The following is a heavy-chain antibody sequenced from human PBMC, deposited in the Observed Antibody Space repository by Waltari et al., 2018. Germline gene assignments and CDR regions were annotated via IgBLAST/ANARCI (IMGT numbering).Heavy chain of an antibody. J-gene: IGHJ4*02. CDR1: GFTFSSSS. D-gene: IGHD6-13*01. CDR2: ISSSSSYI. CDR3: ARDLRVAAAGIDY. Sequence: EVQLVESGGGLVKPGGSLRLSCAASGFTFSSSSMNWVRQAPGKGLEWVSSISSSSSYIYYADSVKGRFTISRDNAKNSLYLQMNSLRAEDTAVYYCARDLRVAAAGIDYWGQGTLVTVSS. V-gene: IGHV3-21*01.